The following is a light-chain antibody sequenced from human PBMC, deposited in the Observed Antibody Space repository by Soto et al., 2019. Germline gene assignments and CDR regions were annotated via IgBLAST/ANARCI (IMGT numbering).Light chain of an antibody. J-gene: IGLJ1*01. V-gene: IGLV2-14*01. Sequence: QSVLTQPASVCGSPGQSITISCTGTSSDVGAYNYVSWYQHHPGKVPKLLIYEVTNRPSGVSDRFSGSKSGNTASLTISGLQAEDEFYYYCGSKNDSSSLLVCASETK. CDR3: GSKNDSSSLLV. CDR2: EVT. CDR1: SSDVGAYNY.